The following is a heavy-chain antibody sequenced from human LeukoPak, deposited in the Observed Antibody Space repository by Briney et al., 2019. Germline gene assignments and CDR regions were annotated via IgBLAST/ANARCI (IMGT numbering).Heavy chain of an antibody. CDR1: GGSISSYY. CDR2: IYYSGST. Sequence: TPSETLSLTCTVSGGSISSYYWSWIRQPPGKGLEWIGYIYYSGSTNYDPSLKSRVTISVDTSKNQFSLKLSSVTAADTAVYYCARNTGYFDYWGQGTLVTVSS. D-gene: IGHD3-10*01. J-gene: IGHJ4*02. CDR3: ARNTGYFDY. V-gene: IGHV4-59*08.